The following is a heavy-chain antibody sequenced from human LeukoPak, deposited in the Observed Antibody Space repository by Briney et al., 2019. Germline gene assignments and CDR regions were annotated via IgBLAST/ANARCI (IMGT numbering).Heavy chain of an antibody. J-gene: IGHJ4*02. CDR3: ARADYGDYLYYFDY. CDR1: GYTFTSYG. D-gene: IGHD4-17*01. V-gene: IGHV1-18*01. CDR2: ISAYNGNT. Sequence: APVKVSCKASGYTFTSYGISWVRQAPGQGLEWMGWISAYNGNTNYAQKLQGRVTMTTDTSTSTAYMELRSLRSDDTAVHYCARADYGDYLYYFDYWGQGTLVTVSS.